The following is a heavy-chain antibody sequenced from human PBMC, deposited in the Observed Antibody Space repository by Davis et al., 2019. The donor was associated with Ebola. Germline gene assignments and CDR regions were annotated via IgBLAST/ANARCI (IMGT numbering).Heavy chain of an antibody. D-gene: IGHD6-19*01. Sequence: AASVKVSCKASGYTFTGYYMHWVRQAPGQGLEWMGWVHGGNGNTKYSQRFQGRVTITTDTSASTAYLDLTSLRSDDTAVFYCARASFGYNSGWYADYWGPGSLVTVSS. CDR3: ARASFGYNSGWYADY. CDR1: GYTFTGYY. V-gene: IGHV1-3*01. CDR2: VHGGNGNT. J-gene: IGHJ4*02.